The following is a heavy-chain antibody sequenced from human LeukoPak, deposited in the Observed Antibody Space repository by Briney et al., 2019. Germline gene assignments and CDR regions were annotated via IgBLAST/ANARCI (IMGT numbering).Heavy chain of an antibody. CDR1: GFTFSSYA. CDR2: ISGSGGST. V-gene: IGHV3-23*01. Sequence: GGSLRLSCAASGFTFSSYAMSWVRQAPGKGLEWVSAISGSGGSTYYAGSVKGRFTISRDNSKNTLYLQMNSLRAEDTAVYYCAKDPDYYGSGSYFPGPLYFDYWGQGTLVTVSS. J-gene: IGHJ4*02. CDR3: AKDPDYYGSGSYFPGPLYFDY. D-gene: IGHD3-10*01.